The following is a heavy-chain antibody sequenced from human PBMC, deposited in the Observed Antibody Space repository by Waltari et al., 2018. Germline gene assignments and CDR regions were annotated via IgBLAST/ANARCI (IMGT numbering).Heavy chain of an antibody. V-gene: IGHV5-51*01. CDR1: GYSFPNYW. D-gene: IGHD6-19*01. J-gene: IGHJ4*02. Sequence: EVQLVQSGAEVKKPGESLKISCMGSGYSFPNYWLGWVRQMPGKGLEWMGIIYPGDSDTRYNPSFQGQVTISVDKSSSTAYLQWSSLKASDTAMYYCARRAGTSPSRQFDYWGQGTLVTVSS. CDR2: IYPGDSDT. CDR3: ARRAGTSPSRQFDY.